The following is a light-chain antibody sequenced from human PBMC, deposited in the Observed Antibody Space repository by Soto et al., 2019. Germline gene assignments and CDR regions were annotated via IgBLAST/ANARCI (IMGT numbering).Light chain of an antibody. CDR2: EVS. Sequence: QSALTQPPSASGSPGQSVTISCTGTSSDVGGYNYVSWYQQHPGKHPKLMIYEVSKRPSGVPDRFSGSKSGNTASLTVSGLQAEDEADYYCSSYAGSTVVFGGGTKLTVL. CDR3: SSYAGSTVV. CDR1: SSDVGGYNY. V-gene: IGLV2-8*01. J-gene: IGLJ2*01.